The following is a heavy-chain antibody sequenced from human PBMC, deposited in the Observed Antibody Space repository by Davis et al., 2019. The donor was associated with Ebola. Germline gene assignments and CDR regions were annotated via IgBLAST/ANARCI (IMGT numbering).Heavy chain of an antibody. CDR1: GASISSADYH. CDR3: AREVGATTPHFDY. D-gene: IGHD1-26*01. CDR2: IYYSGST. J-gene: IGHJ4*02. Sequence: PSETLSFTCTVSGASISSADYHWSWIRQQPGKGLEWLGYIYYSGSTFYNPSLKSRGVISLATSKNHFSLELTSVTAADTAVYSCAREVGATTPHFDYWGQGILVTVSS. V-gene: IGHV4-31*03.